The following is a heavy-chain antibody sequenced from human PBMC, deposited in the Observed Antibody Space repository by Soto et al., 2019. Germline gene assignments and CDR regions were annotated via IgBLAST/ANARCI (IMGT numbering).Heavy chain of an antibody. CDR1: GASISGSHW. J-gene: IGHJ6*02. CDR3: ARGGSSGGRRFYSTYIMDV. Sequence: SETLSLTCAVSGASISGSHWWSWVRQPPGKGLEWIGEISPSGSTNYSPSLKSRVIISLDRSKNQFSLTLDSVTAADTAVYFCARGGSSGGRRFYSTYIMDVWGHGTMVTVS. V-gene: IGHV4-4*02. D-gene: IGHD6-19*01. CDR2: ISPSGST.